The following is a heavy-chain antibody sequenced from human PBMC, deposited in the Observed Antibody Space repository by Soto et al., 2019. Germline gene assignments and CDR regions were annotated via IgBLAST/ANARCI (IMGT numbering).Heavy chain of an antibody. V-gene: IGHV4-31*03. D-gene: IGHD3-16*02. CDR2: IYYSGST. CDR3: ASGMITFGGVIVPGGY. J-gene: IGHJ4*02. Sequence: QVQLQEPGPGLVKPSQTLSLTCTVSGGSISSGGYYWSWIRQHPGKGLEWIGYIYYSGSTYYNPSLKSRVNISVDTSKNQFSLKLSSVTAADTAVYYCASGMITFGGVIVPGGYWGQGTLVTVSS. CDR1: GGSISSGGYY.